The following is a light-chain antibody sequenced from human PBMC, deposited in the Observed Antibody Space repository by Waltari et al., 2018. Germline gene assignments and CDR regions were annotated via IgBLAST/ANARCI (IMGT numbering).Light chain of an antibody. Sequence: DIVMTQSPDSLAVSLGERATINCKSSQSVLLSSNNRNYLAWYQQKPGQPPKLLIYWASTRESGVPDRFSGSGSGTDFTLAISSLQAEDVAVYYCHQYFGTPFTFGPGTKVNIK. CDR1: QSVLLSSNNRNY. CDR2: WAS. V-gene: IGKV4-1*01. J-gene: IGKJ3*01. CDR3: HQYFGTPFT.